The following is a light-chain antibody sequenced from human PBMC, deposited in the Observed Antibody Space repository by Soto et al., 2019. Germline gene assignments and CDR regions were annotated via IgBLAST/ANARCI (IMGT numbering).Light chain of an antibody. J-gene: IGLJ1*01. Sequence: QSVLTQPASVSGSRGQSIIISCVGRNTDVGQDKSVSWYQQGPGKAPKLLIFEVTNRPSGVSNRFSGSRSGNTASLTISGLQPDDEGDYFCVSYTATATLVFGTGPKVTVL. CDR3: VSYTATATLV. V-gene: IGLV2-14*01. CDR2: EVT. CDR1: NTDVGQDKS.